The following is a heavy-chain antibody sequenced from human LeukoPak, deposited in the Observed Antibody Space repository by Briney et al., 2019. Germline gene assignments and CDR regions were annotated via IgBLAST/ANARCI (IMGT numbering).Heavy chain of an antibody. D-gene: IGHD1-1*01. Sequence: GGSLRLSCAASGFTFSSYWMHWVRQAPGKGLVWVSRINTVGSTTTYADCVKGRFTISRDNAKNTLYVQINSLRAEDTAIYYCARAQYNWNDGGFDIWGQGTMVTVSS. J-gene: IGHJ3*02. CDR3: ARAQYNWNDGGFDI. V-gene: IGHV3-74*01. CDR2: INTVGSTT. CDR1: GFTFSSYW.